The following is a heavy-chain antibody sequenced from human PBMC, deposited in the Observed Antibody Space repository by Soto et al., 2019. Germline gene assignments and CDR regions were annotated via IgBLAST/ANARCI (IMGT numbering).Heavy chain of an antibody. CDR1: GFTFKNYE. Sequence: LRLSCAASGFTFKNYEMNWVRQAPGKGLEWVPFISNGGATIQYADSVKGRFTISRDNAKNSLYLQMTSLRAEDTAVYFCARVSSASGIFGWFDPWGPGTLVTVSS. V-gene: IGHV3-48*03. D-gene: IGHD3-3*01. CDR3: ARVSSASGIFGWFDP. J-gene: IGHJ5*02. CDR2: ISNGGATI.